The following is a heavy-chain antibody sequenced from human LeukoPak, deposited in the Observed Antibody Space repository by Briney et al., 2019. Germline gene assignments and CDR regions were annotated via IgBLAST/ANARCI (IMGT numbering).Heavy chain of an antibody. J-gene: IGHJ5*02. D-gene: IGHD3-22*01. V-gene: IGHV1-18*01. CDR3: ARVVTMIVVVTGWFDP. CDR1: GYTFTSYG. Sequence: ASVKVSCKASGYTFTSYGISWVRQAPGQGLEWMGWISAYNGNTNYAQMLQGRVTMTTDTSTSTAYMELRSLRSDDTAVYYCARVVTMIVVVTGWFDPWGQGTLVTVSS. CDR2: ISAYNGNT.